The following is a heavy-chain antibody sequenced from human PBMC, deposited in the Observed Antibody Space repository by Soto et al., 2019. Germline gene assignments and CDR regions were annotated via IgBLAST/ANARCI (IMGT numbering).Heavy chain of an antibody. CDR2: ISYDGSNK. J-gene: IGHJ6*02. D-gene: IGHD3-10*01. CDR3: AKDSSGSYLYYYYGMDV. V-gene: IGHV3-30*18. CDR1: GFTFSSYD. Sequence: PGGSLRLSCAASGFTFSSYDMHWVHQAPGKGLEWVAVISYDGSNKYYADSVKGRFTISRDDSKNTLYLQMNSLRAEDTAVYYCAKDSSGSYLYYYYGMDVWGQGTTVTVSS.